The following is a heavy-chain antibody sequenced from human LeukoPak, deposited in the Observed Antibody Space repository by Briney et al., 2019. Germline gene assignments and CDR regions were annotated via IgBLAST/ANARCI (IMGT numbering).Heavy chain of an antibody. J-gene: IGHJ4*02. Sequence: ASVKVSCKASGGTFSCYAISWVRQAPGQGLEWMGGIIPVFGTANYAQKFQGRVTITADESTSTAYMELSSLRSEDTAVYYCARGRGSSSWYNYWGQGTLVTVSS. D-gene: IGHD6-13*01. V-gene: IGHV1-69*13. CDR3: ARGRGSSSWYNY. CDR1: GGTFSCYA. CDR2: IIPVFGTA.